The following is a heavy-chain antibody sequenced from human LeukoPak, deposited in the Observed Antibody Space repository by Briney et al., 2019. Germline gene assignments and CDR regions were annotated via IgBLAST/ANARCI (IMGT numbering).Heavy chain of an antibody. Sequence: ASVKVSCKASGYTFTNYGISWVRQAPGQGLEWMGWISAYNGNTNYAQKLQGRVIMTTDTSTSTAYMELRSLRSDDAAVYYCAREVGGSIAVAGTLDYWGQGTLVTVSS. V-gene: IGHV1-18*01. CDR1: GYTFTNYG. D-gene: IGHD6-19*01. J-gene: IGHJ4*02. CDR3: AREVGGSIAVAGTLDY. CDR2: ISAYNGNT.